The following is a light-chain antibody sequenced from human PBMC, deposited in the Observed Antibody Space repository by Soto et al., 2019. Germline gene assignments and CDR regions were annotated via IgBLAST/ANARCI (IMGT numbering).Light chain of an antibody. V-gene: IGKV3-20*01. Sequence: EIVLTQSPGTLSLSPGETATVSCRATESLITKALAWYQQKPGQAPRLLIYGAFTRDAAIPDRFNGSGSGTDFALTISRLELEDSAVYYCQRYCVSPLTFGPGTKVEIK. CDR3: QRYCVSPLT. J-gene: IGKJ3*01. CDR2: GAF. CDR1: ESLITKA.